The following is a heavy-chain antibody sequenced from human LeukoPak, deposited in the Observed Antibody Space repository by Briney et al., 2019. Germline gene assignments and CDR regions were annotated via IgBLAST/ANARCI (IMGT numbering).Heavy chain of an antibody. CDR3: ARVGITMVRGVMKSPFAY. CDR1: GYTFTGYY. CDR2: INPKSGGT. D-gene: IGHD3-10*01. V-gene: IGHV1-2*02. Sequence: GSVKVSCKASGYTFTGYYMHWVRQAPGQGLEWMEWINPKSGGTNYAQTFQGRVTMNRDTAISTAYMEWSRLRADEKAGYYCARVGITMVRGVMKSPFAYWGQGTLVTVSS. J-gene: IGHJ4*02.